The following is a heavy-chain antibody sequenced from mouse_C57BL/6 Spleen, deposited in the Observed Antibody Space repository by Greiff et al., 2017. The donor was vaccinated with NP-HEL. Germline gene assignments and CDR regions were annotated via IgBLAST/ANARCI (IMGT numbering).Heavy chain of an antibody. D-gene: IGHD1-1*02. J-gene: IGHJ4*01. CDR1: GYTFTSYW. CDR2: IDPSDSYT. CDR3: SRGAQVATEAMDY. V-gene: IGHV1-50*01. Sequence: QVQLQQPGAELVKPGASVKLSCKASGYTFTSYWMQWVKQRPGQGLEWIGEIDPSDSYTNYNQKFKGKATLTVDTSSSTAYMQLSSLTSEDSAVYYCSRGAQVATEAMDYWGQGTSVTVSS.